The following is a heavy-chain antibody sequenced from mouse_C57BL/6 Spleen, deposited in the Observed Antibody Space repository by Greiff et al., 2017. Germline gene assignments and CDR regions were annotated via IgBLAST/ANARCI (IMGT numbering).Heavy chain of an antibody. J-gene: IGHJ1*03. CDR1: GYTFTSYW. D-gene: IGHD2-5*01. CDR2: INPSSGYT. CDR3: ARDCSNPRFEV. Sequence: QVQLQQPGAELAKPGASVKLSCKASGYTFTSYWMHWVKQRPGQGLEWIGYINPSSGYTNYNQKFKDKATLTADTSSSTAYMQLSSLTYEDSAVYYGARDCSNPRFEVWGKGTTVTVSS. V-gene: IGHV1-7*01.